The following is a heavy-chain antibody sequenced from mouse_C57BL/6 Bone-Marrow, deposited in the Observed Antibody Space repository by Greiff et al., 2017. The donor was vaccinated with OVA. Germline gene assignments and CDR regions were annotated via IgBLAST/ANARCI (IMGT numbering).Heavy chain of an antibody. V-gene: IGHV5-12*01. CDR1: GFTFSDYY. Sequence: EVQLVESGGGLVQPGGSLKLSCAASGFTFSDYYMYWVRQTPEKRLEWVAYISNGGGSTYYPDTVKGRFTISRDNAKNTLYLQMSRLKSEDTAMYYCARQRAYDGYYLAYWGQGTLVTVSA. CDR2: ISNGGGST. CDR3: ARQRAYDGYYLAY. D-gene: IGHD2-3*01. J-gene: IGHJ3*01.